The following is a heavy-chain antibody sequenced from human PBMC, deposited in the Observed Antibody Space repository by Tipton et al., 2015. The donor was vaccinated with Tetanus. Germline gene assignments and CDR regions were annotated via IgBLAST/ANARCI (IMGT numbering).Heavy chain of an antibody. CDR2: MYSGGDT. Sequence: SLRLSCVASGFIVSSHYMSWVRQAPGKGLEWVSVMYSGGDTYYVDSVKGRFSISRDNAKNTLYLQMNSLRVEDRAVYYCVRDGGSSGWLAYWCQGTLVPVSS. J-gene: IGHJ4*02. CDR3: VRDGGSSGWLAY. CDR1: GFIVSSHY. D-gene: IGHD6-19*01. V-gene: IGHV3-53*01.